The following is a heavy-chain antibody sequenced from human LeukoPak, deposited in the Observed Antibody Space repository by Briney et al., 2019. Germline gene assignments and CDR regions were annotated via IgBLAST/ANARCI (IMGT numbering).Heavy chain of an antibody. CDR2: INHSGSA. Sequence: SETLPLTCAVSGGSFSGYYWSWIRQPPGKGLEWIGEINHSGSANYNPSLKRRVTISVDTSKNQFSLKVSSVTAADTAVYYCARADDYWGQGTLVTVSS. J-gene: IGHJ4*02. V-gene: IGHV4-34*01. CDR1: GGSFSGYY. CDR3: ARADDY.